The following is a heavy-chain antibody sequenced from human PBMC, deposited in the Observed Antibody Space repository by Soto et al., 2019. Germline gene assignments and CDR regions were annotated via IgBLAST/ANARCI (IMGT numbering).Heavy chain of an antibody. Sequence: SETLSLTWTVSGGSINTGDDYWSWIRQPPGKGLEWIGHIYYSGNTKYNPSLRSRVTISVDMSENQFSLKLTSVTAADTAVYFCARCGFTYGSHFWGHGTLVTVSS. D-gene: IGHD3-10*01. CDR1: GGSINTGDDY. CDR3: ARCGFTYGSHF. J-gene: IGHJ1*01. CDR2: IYYSGNT. V-gene: IGHV4-30-4*01.